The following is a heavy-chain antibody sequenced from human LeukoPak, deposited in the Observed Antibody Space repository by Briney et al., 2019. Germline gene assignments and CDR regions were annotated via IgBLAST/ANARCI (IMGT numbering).Heavy chain of an antibody. CDR3: AREGAWGYGPDY. J-gene: IGHJ4*02. CDR2: IYYSGST. CDR1: GGSISSSSYY. V-gene: IGHV4-39*07. D-gene: IGHD5-18*01. Sequence: SETLSLTRTVSGGSISSSSYYWGWIRQPPGKGLEWIGSIYYSGSTYYNPSLKSRVTISVDTSKNQFSLKLSSVTAADTAVYYCAREGAWGYGPDYWGQGTLVTVSS.